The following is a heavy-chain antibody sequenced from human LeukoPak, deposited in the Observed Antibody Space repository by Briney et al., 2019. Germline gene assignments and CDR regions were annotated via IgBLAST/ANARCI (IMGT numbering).Heavy chain of an antibody. CDR3: AGAYSSALEYYGMDV. V-gene: IGHV6-1*01. Sequence: SQTLSLTCAISGDSVSSNSAAWNWLRQSPSRGLEWLGRKYYRSKWYNDYAVCVKSRITINPDTSKNQFSLQLNSVTPEDTAVYYCAGAYSSALEYYGMDVWGQGTTVTVSS. CDR1: GDSVSSNSAA. CDR2: KYYRSKWYN. D-gene: IGHD6-25*01. J-gene: IGHJ6*02.